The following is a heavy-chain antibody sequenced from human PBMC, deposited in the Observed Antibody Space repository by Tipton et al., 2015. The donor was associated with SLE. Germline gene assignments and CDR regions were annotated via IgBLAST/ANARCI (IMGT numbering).Heavy chain of an antibody. CDR3: ARGGSTTVPCYYYGMDV. J-gene: IGHJ6*02. D-gene: IGHD4-11*01. Sequence: RSLRLSCAVSGGSISSGGYSWSWIRQPPGKGLECIGYIYYSGSTYYNPSLKSRVTISVDTSKNQFSLKMSSVTAADTAVYCCARGGSTTVPCYYYGMDVWGQGTTIAVSS. V-gene: IGHV4-30-2*01. CDR2: IYYSGST. CDR1: GGSISSGGYS.